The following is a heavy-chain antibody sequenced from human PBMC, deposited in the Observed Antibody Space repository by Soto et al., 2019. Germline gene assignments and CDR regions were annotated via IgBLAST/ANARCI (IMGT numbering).Heavy chain of an antibody. Sequence: QVQLQESGPGLVKPSQTLSLTCTVSGGSISSGGYYWSWIRQHPGKGLEWIGYIYCSGSTNCNPSLRSRVTISLDTSENHCSLKLSSVTAADTAVYYGARHMIRGARRGYFDLWGRGTLVTVSS. CDR1: GGSISSGGYY. J-gene: IGHJ2*01. CDR3: ARHMIRGARRGYFDL. D-gene: IGHD3-10*01. CDR2: IYCSGST. V-gene: IGHV4-31*03.